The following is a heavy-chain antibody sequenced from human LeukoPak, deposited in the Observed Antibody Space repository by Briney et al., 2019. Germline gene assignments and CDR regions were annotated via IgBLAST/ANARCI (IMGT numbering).Heavy chain of an antibody. CDR2: TYYRSKWYN. V-gene: IGHV6-1*01. D-gene: IGHD6-19*01. CDR1: GDSVSSNSAA. CDR3: ARAEQWLADFDY. J-gene: IGHJ4*02. Sequence: SQTLSLTFAISGDSVSSNSAAWNWLRQSPARGLEWLGSTYYRSKWYNDYAVSVKSRITINPDTSKNQFSLQLNSVTPEDTAVYYCARAEQWLADFDYWGQGTLVTVSS.